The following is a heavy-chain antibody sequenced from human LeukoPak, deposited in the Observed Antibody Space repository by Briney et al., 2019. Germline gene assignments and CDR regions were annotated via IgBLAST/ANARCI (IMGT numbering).Heavy chain of an antibody. J-gene: IGHJ4*02. D-gene: IGHD1-26*01. V-gene: IGHV1-8*01. CDR2: MNPNSGNT. CDR3: ARDRREATDY. Sequence: PGASVKVSCKASGYTFTSYDINWVRQATGQGLEWMGWMNPNSGNTGYAQKFQGRVTMTRDTSTSTVYMELSSLRSEDTAVYYCARDRREATDYWGQGTLVTVSS. CDR1: GYTFTSYD.